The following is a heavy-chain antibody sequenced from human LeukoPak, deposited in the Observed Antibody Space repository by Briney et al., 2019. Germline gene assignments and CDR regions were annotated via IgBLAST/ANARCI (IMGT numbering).Heavy chain of an antibody. CDR3: ARVPRYYDSSGYYLYY. D-gene: IGHD3-22*01. CDR1: GYTFTSYA. CDR2: INAGNGNT. V-gene: IGHV1-3*01. Sequence: ASVKVSCKASGYTFTSYAMHWVRQAPGQRLEWMGWINAGNGNTKYSQKFQGRVTITRDTSASTAYMELSSLRSEDTAVYYCARVPRYYDSSGYYLYYWGQGTLVTVSS. J-gene: IGHJ4*02.